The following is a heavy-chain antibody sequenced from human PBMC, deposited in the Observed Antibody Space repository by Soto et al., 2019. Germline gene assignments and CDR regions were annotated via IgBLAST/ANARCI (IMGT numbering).Heavy chain of an antibody. V-gene: IGHV3-74*01. Sequence: GGSLRLSCAVSGFTFSSNWLHWVRQAPGKGLVWVSRINSDGSSTTYADSVKGRFTISSDNAKNTLYLQMDSLRAEDTAVYYCARGYYGFDYWGQGTLVTVSS. CDR1: GFTFSSNW. CDR2: INSDGSST. CDR3: ARGYYGFDY. J-gene: IGHJ4*02. D-gene: IGHD4-17*01.